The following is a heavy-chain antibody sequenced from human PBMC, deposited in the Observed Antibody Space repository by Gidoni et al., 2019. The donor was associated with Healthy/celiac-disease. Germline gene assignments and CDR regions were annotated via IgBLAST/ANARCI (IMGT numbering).Heavy chain of an antibody. J-gene: IGHJ4*02. V-gene: IGHV3-15*01. Sequence: EVQLVEAGGGLVKPRGSLSLSCAASGITLHTPWMSWVRQGQGKGLGGVGRLKSKTDGGKTDYTTHVQGILNISRDESKNTLNLQYNRRKTEDTAVYYCTTAENYDSEWGEFAYWGQGTLVTVSS. D-gene: IGHD3-22*01. CDR2: LKSKTDGGKT. CDR3: TTAENYDSEWGEFAY. CDR1: GITLHTPW.